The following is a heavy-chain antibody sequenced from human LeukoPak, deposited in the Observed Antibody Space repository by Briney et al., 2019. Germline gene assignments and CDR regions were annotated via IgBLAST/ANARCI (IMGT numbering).Heavy chain of an antibody. CDR2: IKSKGDGETT. D-gene: IGHD3-10*01. CDR3: ATDLGLTMIRGVIVH. Sequence: PGGSLRLSCAGSRFTFTNAWMTWVRQAPGKGLEWVGRIKSKGDGETTDYAAPVKGRFTMSRDDSKATLYLQMNILEAEDTAVYYCATDLGLTMIRGVIVHWGQGALVTVSS. CDR1: RFTFTNAW. V-gene: IGHV3-15*01. J-gene: IGHJ4*02.